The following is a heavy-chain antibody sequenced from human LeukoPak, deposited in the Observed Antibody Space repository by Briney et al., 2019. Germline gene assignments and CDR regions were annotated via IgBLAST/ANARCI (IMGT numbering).Heavy chain of an antibody. D-gene: IGHD2-15*01. Sequence: PSETLSLTCTVSGGSLSSYYWHWIRQPPGKGLEWIGYIYYSGSIKYNPSLKSRVTISGDASKNQISLKLNSVTTADTAVYYCASGSGGHAFDIWGQGTTVTVSS. CDR3: ASGSGGHAFDI. CDR2: IYYSGSI. J-gene: IGHJ3*02. CDR1: GGSLSSYY. V-gene: IGHV4-59*01.